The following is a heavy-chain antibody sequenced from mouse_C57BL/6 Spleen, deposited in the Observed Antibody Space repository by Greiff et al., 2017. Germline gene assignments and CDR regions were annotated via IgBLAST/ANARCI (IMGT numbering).Heavy chain of an antibody. V-gene: IGHV1-64*01. Sequence: QVQLQQPGAELVKPGASVKLSCKASGYTFTSYWMHWVKQRPGQGLEWIGMIHPNSGSTNYNEKFKSKATLTVDKSSSTAYMQLSSLTSEDSAVYYCARGGAMVTTAVAWFAYWGQGTLVTVSA. D-gene: IGHD2-2*01. CDR2: IHPNSGST. CDR1: GYTFTSYW. CDR3: ARGGAMVTTAVAWFAY. J-gene: IGHJ3*01.